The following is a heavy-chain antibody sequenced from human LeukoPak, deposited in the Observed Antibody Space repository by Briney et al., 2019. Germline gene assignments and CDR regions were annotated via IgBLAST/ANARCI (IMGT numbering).Heavy chain of an antibody. CDR1: GFTFSTYW. J-gene: IGHJ4*02. CDR2: IKEDGSDT. D-gene: IGHD2-15*01. Sequence: PGGSLRLSCAASGFTFSTYWMDWVRQAPGKGLEWVASIKEDGSDTNYVGSVRGRFTVSRDDTKNSLYLQMNSLRADDTAVYYCASDRAYSQFDYWGQGTLVTVSS. V-gene: IGHV3-7*01. CDR3: ASDRAYSQFDY.